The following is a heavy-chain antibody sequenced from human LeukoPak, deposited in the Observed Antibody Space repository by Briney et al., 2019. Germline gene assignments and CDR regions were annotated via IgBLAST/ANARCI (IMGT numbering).Heavy chain of an antibody. CDR2: IKQDGSEK. D-gene: IGHD2-15*01. Sequence: GGSLRLSCAASGFTFSSYWMSWVRQAPGKGLEWVANIKQDGSEKYNVDSVKGRFTISRDNAKNSLYLQMNSLRAEDTAVYYCARDLGYCSGGSCYSIGYWGQGTLVTVSS. V-gene: IGHV3-7*01. CDR3: ARDLGYCSGGSCYSIGY. J-gene: IGHJ4*02. CDR1: GFTFSSYW.